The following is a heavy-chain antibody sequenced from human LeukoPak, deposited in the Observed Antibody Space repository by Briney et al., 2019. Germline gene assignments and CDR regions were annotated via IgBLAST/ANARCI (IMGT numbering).Heavy chain of an antibody. J-gene: IGHJ4*02. D-gene: IGHD1-26*01. CDR2: IKSKTDGGTT. CDR3: TTVISGSYLGAYFDY. Sequence: SGGSLRLSCAAPEFTFSNAWMTWVRQAPGKGLEWVCRIKSKTDGGTTDYAAPVKGRFTISRDDSKNMLYLHVNSLKTEDTAVYYCTTVISGSYLGAYFDYWGQGTLVTVSS. V-gene: IGHV3-15*01. CDR1: EFTFSNAW.